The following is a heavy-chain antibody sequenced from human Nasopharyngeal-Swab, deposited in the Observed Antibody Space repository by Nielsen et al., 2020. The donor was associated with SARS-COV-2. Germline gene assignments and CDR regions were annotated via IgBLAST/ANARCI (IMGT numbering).Heavy chain of an antibody. CDR2: ISRSSSYI. CDR3: ARDGLDYDFWSAYFMDV. CDR1: GFTFNNYN. J-gene: IGHJ6*02. V-gene: IGHV3-21*01. Sequence: GGSLRLSCAASGFTFNNYNFNWVRQAPGKGLEWVSSISRSSSYIYYAASVKGRFTISRDNAKNSLSLQMNSLRAEDTAVYYCARDGLDYDFWSAYFMDVWGQGTTVTVSS. D-gene: IGHD3-3*01.